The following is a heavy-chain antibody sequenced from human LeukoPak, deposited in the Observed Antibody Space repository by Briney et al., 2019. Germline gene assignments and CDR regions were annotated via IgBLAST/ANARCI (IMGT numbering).Heavy chain of an antibody. J-gene: IGHJ4*02. Sequence: GGSLRLSCEASGFTFGSYAMYWVRQAPGKGLEWVAGNFGSGGSAHYADSAKGRFTISRDNSKNTVYLQINSLRAEDTAVYYCGKTTTGYSSGQKPAWPVDYWGQGTLVTVSS. CDR2: NFGSGGSA. CDR3: GKTTTGYSSGQKPAWPVDY. V-gene: IGHV3-23*01. D-gene: IGHD6-19*01. CDR1: GFTFGSYA.